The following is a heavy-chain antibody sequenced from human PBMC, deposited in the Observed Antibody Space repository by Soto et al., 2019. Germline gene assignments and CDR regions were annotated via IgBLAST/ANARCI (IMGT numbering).Heavy chain of an antibody. Sequence: PGGSLRLSRAASGCTFSSYAMHWVRQAPGKGLEWVGFIWYDGSNTFYAESVKGRFTISRDNSKNTVYLQINALRAEDTAVYYCARDFSMVIVAPGYWGQGTLVTVSS. CDR1: GCTFSSYA. CDR2: IWYDGSNT. J-gene: IGHJ4*02. D-gene: IGHD5-12*01. V-gene: IGHV3-33*01. CDR3: ARDFSMVIVAPGY.